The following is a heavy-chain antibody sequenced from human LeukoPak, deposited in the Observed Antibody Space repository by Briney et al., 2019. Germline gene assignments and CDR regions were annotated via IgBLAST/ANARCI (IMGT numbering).Heavy chain of an antibody. CDR1: GFTFSSYS. CDR3: ARDRGGWLTHFDY. D-gene: IGHD3-9*01. CDR2: ISSSSNYK. J-gene: IGHJ4*02. V-gene: IGHV3-21*01. Sequence: GGSLRLSCAASGFTFSSYSMNWVRQAPGKGLEWVSSISSSSNYKYYADSVKGRFTISRDNAKDSLYLQMNSLRAEDTAVYYCARDRGGWLTHFDYWGQGALVTVSS.